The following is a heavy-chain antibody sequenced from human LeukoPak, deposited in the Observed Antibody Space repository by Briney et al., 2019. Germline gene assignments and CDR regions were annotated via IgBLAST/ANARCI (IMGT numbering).Heavy chain of an antibody. D-gene: IGHD1-26*01. CDR3: AKDPYSGSFEYFQH. CDR2: ISGSGGST. V-gene: IGHV3-23*01. CDR1: GFTFSSYA. Sequence: GGSLRLSCAASGFTFSSYAMSWVRQAPGKGLEWVSAISGSGGSTYYADSVKGRFTISRDNSKNTLYLQMNSLRDEDTAVYYCAKDPYSGSFEYFQHWGQGTLVTVSS. J-gene: IGHJ1*01.